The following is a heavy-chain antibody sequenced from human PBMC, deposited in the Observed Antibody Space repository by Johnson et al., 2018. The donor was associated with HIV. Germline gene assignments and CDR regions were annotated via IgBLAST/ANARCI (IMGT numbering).Heavy chain of an antibody. Sequence: QVQLVESGGGVVQPGRSLRLSCAASGLTFSSYAMHWVRQAPGKGLEWVADISYDGSNKYYADSVKGRFTISRDNSKNTLYLQMNSLTAEDTAVDYCTTDRVVVTVLGSAACDIWGQGTMVTVSS. D-gene: IGHD2-21*02. V-gene: IGHV3-30-3*01. J-gene: IGHJ3*02. CDR1: GLTFSSYA. CDR3: TTDRVVVTVLGSAACDI. CDR2: ISYDGSNK.